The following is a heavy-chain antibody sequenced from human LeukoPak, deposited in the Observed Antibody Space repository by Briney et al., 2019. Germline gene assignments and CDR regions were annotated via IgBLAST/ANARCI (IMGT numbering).Heavy chain of an antibody. J-gene: IGHJ5*02. Sequence: SETLSLTCAVYGGSCSGYYWSWIRQPPGKGLEWIGEINHSGSTNYNPSLKSRVTISVDTSKNQFSLKLSSVTAADTAVYYCARRRGSTYNWFDPWGQGTLVTVSS. CDR2: INHSGST. CDR3: ARRRGSTYNWFDP. D-gene: IGHD5/OR15-5a*01. CDR1: GGSCSGYY. V-gene: IGHV4-34*01.